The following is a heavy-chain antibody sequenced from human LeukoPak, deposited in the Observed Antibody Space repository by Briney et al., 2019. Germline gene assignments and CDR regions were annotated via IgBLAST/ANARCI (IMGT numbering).Heavy chain of an antibody. CDR2: IWYDGSNK. D-gene: IGHD3-3*01. Sequence: GGSLRLSCAASGFTFSSYGTHWVRQAPGKGLEWVAVIWYDGSNKYYADSVKGRFTISRDNSKNTLYLQMNSLRAEDTAVYYCARDRGYDFWSGYYTEGGFDYWGQGTLVTVSS. CDR1: GFTFSSYG. CDR3: ARDRGYDFWSGYYTEGGFDY. J-gene: IGHJ4*02. V-gene: IGHV3-33*01.